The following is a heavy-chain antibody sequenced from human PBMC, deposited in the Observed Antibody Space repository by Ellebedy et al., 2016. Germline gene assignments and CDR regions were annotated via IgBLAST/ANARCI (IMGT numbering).Heavy chain of an antibody. Sequence: ASVKVSXXASGYTFTSYGISWVRQAPGQGLEWMGWMNPNSGNTGYAQKFQGRVTMTRNTSISTAYMELSSLRSEDTAVYYCARTPEYTFGYYYGMDVWGQGTTVTVSS. V-gene: IGHV1-8*02. CDR2: MNPNSGNT. CDR1: GYTFTSYG. CDR3: ARTPEYTFGYYYGMDV. D-gene: IGHD6-6*01. J-gene: IGHJ6*02.